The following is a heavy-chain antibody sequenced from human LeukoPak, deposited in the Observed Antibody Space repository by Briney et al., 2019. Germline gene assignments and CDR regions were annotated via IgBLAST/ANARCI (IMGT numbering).Heavy chain of an antibody. CDR2: ISYDGSNK. V-gene: IGHV3-30*04. CDR1: GFTFSSYA. Sequence: GGSLRLSCAASGFTFSSYAMHWVRQAPGKGLEWVAVISYDGSNKYYADSVKGRFTISRDNSKNTLYLQMNSLRAEDTAVYYCARGNWNHDYWGQGTLVTVSS. J-gene: IGHJ4*02. CDR3: ARGNWNHDY. D-gene: IGHD1-14*01.